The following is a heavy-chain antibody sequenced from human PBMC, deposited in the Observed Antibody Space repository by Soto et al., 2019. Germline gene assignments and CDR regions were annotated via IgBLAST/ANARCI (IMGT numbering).Heavy chain of an antibody. CDR2: IIPYLDIT. V-gene: IGHV1-69*02. D-gene: IGHD5-18*01. CDR1: GGTFGTYT. Sequence: QVQLVQSGAEVKKPGSSVKVSCKASGGTFGTYTISWVRQAPGQGLEWMGRIIPYLDITDYAQKFQGRFTIAADKSTTTAYMELNRLRSADTAVYFCARDTTYWGQGTLVTVSS. J-gene: IGHJ4*02. CDR3: ARDTTY.